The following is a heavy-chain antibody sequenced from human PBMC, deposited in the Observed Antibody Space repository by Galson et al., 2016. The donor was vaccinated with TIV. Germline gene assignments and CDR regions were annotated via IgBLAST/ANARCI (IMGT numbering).Heavy chain of an antibody. D-gene: IGHD3-10*01. CDR2: IDPTDSYT. CDR3: AGGVSSGSAWLDP. CDR1: GSRFPSYW. J-gene: IGHJ5*02. Sequence: QSGAYVTKPGESLRIACKGSGSRFPSYWINWVRQMPGQGLEWMGRIDPTDSYTNYSPPFQGHVTISADTSSTPAYLQWSSLKASDTAIYYCAGGVSSGSAWLDPWGPGTPVTVSS. V-gene: IGHV5-10-1*01.